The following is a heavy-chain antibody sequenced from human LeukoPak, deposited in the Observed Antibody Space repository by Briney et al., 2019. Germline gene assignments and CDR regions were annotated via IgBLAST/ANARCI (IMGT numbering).Heavy chain of an antibody. CDR3: ARPRYNWNHFDY. J-gene: IGHJ4*02. CDR2: INHSGST. D-gene: IGHD1-1*01. CDR1: GGSYRGYY. Sequence: SETLSLTCAAYGGSYRGYYWSWPRQPPGKGLEGIGEINHSGSTNYNPPLKSRVTISVDTSKNQFSLKLSSVTAADTAVYYCARPRYNWNHFDYWGQGTLVTVSS. V-gene: IGHV4-34*01.